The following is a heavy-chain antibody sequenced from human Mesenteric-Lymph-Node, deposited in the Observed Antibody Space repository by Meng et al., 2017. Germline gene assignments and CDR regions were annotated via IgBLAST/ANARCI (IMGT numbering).Heavy chain of an antibody. V-gene: IGHV4-34*01. CDR3: ARGEYVWGSYRFKPGVGYFDY. CDR1: GGSFSGYY. D-gene: IGHD3-16*02. J-gene: IGHJ4*02. CDR2: INHSGST. Sequence: SETLSLTCAVYGGSFSGYYWSWIRQPPGKGLEWIGEINHSGSTNYNPSLKSRVTISVDTSKNQFPLKLSSVTAADTAVYYCARGEYVWGSYRFKPGVGYFDYWGQGTLVTVSS.